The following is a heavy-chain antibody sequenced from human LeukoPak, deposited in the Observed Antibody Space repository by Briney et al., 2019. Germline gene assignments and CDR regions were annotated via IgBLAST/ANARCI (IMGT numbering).Heavy chain of an antibody. CDR3: ARGAKIVPKH. V-gene: IGHV3-30*02. CDR1: GFTFSSYG. D-gene: IGHD2-2*01. J-gene: IGHJ4*02. Sequence: PGGSLRLSCAASGFTFSSYGMHWVRQAPGKGLEWVAFIRYDGSNKYYADSVKGRFTISRDNSKSTLYLQMNSLRAEDTAVYYCARGAKIVPKHWGQGTLVTVSS. CDR2: IRYDGSNK.